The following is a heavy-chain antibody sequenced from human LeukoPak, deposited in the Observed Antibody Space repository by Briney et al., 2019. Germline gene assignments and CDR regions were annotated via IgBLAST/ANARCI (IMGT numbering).Heavy chain of an antibody. D-gene: IGHD6-6*01. CDR2: INSDGSTT. CDR1: GFTFSSYW. J-gene: IGHJ4*02. CDR3: ARDYSSWFDY. Sequence: GSLRLSCAASGFTFSSYWIHWVRQAPGKGLVWVSIINSDGSTTNYADSVKGRFTISRDNAKNTLYLQLNSLRPVDTAVYYCARDYSSWFDYWGQGTLVTVSS. V-gene: IGHV3-74*01.